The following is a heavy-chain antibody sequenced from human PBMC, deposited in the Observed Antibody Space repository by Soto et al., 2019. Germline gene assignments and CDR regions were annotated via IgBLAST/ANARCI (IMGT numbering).Heavy chain of an antibody. Sequence: PSETLSLTCTVSGGSISSYYWSWIRQPPGKGLEWIGYIYYSGSTNYNPSLKSRVTISVDTSKNQFSLKLSSVTAADTAVYYCARDTIVVVPAATRSYYYYGIDVWGQGTTVTVSS. V-gene: IGHV4-59*01. CDR2: IYYSGST. D-gene: IGHD2-2*01. CDR1: GGSISSYY. CDR3: ARDTIVVVPAATRSYYYYGIDV. J-gene: IGHJ6*02.